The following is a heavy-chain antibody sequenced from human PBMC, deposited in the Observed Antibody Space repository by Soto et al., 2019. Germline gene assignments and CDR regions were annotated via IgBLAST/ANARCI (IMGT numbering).Heavy chain of an antibody. V-gene: IGHV4-34*01. Sequence: KTXESLSLTCAVYGGSFSGYYWSWIRQPPGKGLEWIGEINHSGSTNYNPSLKSRVTISVDTSKNQFSLKLSSVTAADTAVYYCASGILIGGNSLRPDWGQGTLVTVSS. D-gene: IGHD2-21*02. J-gene: IGHJ4*02. CDR1: GGSFSGYY. CDR2: INHSGST. CDR3: ASGILIGGNSLRPD.